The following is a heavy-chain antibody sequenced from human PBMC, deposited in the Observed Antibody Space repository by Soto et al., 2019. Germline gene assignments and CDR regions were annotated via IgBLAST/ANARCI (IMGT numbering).Heavy chain of an antibody. D-gene: IGHD6-19*01. CDR1: GFTFSDYY. CDR3: ARVRALAADGMDV. CDR2: ISSSSSYT. V-gene: IGHV3-11*05. J-gene: IGHJ6*02. Sequence: QVQLVESGGGLVKPGGSLRLSCAASGFTFSDYYMIWIRQAPGKGLEWVSYISSSSSYTNYADSVKGRFTISRDNAKKSLYLQMNSLRGDDTAVYYCARVRALAADGMDVWGQGTTVTVS.